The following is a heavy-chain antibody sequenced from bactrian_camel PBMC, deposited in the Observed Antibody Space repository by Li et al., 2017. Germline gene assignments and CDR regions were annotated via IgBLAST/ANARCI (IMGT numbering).Heavy chain of an antibody. CDR2: INRDGVT. D-gene: IGHD4*01. CDR1: GFTFSNYY. CDR3: VRRLWNSDYSFGY. J-gene: IGHJ6*01. V-gene: IGHV3S10*01. Sequence: VQLVESGGGLVQPGGSLRLSCAASGFTFSNYYMMWVRQAPGKGLEWVSRINRDGVTTYAESVKGRFTISRDNAEKTVYLQMNNPKREDTAVYFCVRRLWNSDYSFGYWGQGTQVTVS.